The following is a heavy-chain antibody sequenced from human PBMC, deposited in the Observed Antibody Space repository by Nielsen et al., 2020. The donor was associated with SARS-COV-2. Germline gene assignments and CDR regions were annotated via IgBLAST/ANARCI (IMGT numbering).Heavy chain of an antibody. D-gene: IGHD3-10*01. CDR3: ARAYYGSGDGPDY. Sequence: GESLKISCAASGFRFIAYDMTWVRQAPGKGLEWVSLISGSGANTHYADSVKGRFTISRDNSKNTLYLQMNSLRAEDTAVYYCARAYYGSGDGPDYWGQGTLVTVSS. J-gene: IGHJ4*02. V-gene: IGHV3-23*01. CDR1: GFRFIAYD. CDR2: ISGSGANT.